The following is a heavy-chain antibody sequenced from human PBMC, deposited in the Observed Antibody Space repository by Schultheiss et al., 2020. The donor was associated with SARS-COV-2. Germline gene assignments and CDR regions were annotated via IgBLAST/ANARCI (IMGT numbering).Heavy chain of an antibody. Sequence: ASVKVSCKAPGDTFSSHAVNWVRQAPGQGLEWMGWINPNSGGTNYAQKFQGRVTMTRDTSISTAYMELSRLRSDDTAVYYCATYGSGSINFPRPWGQGTLVTVSS. V-gene: IGHV1-2*02. D-gene: IGHD3-10*01. J-gene: IGHJ5*02. CDR3: ATYGSGSINFPRP. CDR2: INPNSGGT. CDR1: GDTFSSHA.